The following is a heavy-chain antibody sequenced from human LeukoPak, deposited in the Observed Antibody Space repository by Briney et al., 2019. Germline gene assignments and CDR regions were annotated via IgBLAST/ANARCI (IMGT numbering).Heavy chain of an antibody. V-gene: IGHV5-51*01. CDR1: GYSFTSYW. CDR2: IYPGDSDT. Sequence: GESLKISCKGSGYSFTSYWIGWVRQMPGKGLEWMGIIYPGDSDTRYSPSFQGQVTISADKSISTAYLQWSSLKASDTPMYYCGSFFYSSSWSSFDYWAQGTLVPFSS. J-gene: IGHJ4*02. CDR3: GSFFYSSSWSSFDY. D-gene: IGHD6-13*01.